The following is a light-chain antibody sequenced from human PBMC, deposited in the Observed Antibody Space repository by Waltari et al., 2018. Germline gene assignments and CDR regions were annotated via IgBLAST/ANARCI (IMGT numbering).Light chain of an antibody. CDR3: ISYTTSDTMI. J-gene: IGLJ2*01. V-gene: IGLV2-14*03. Sequence: QSALTQPASVSGSPGQSITISCTGTSSDVGAYNYVSWYQQHPGKVPKRIIYDVSHRPSGVSCRFSGSKSDNTASLTISGLQAEDEADYYCISYTTSDTMIFGGGTKLTVL. CDR2: DVS. CDR1: SSDVGAYNY.